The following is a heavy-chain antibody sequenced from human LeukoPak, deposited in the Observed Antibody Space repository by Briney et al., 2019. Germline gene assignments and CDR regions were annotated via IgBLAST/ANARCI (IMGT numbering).Heavy chain of an antibody. D-gene: IGHD5-12*01. Sequence: GGSLRPSCAGSGFPFSISGMNWVRQAPGKGLEWVSGISPGGGPTYYADSVKGRFTISRDDSKNTLYLQMNNLRAEDTAVYYCAKDGAWLRFDDWGQGILVTVSS. CDR2: ISPGGGPT. J-gene: IGHJ4*02. V-gene: IGHV3-23*01. CDR1: GFPFSISG. CDR3: AKDGAWLRFDD.